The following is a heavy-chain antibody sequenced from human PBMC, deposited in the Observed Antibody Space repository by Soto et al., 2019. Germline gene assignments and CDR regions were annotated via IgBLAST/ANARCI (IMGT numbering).Heavy chain of an antibody. Sequence: PSETLSLTCAVSGGSISSGGYSWSWIRQPPGKGLEWIGYIYHSGSTYYNPSLKSRVTISVDRSKNQFSLKLSSVTAADTAVYYCARDWARTGYYYYGMDVWGQGTTVTVSS. CDR1: GGSISSGGYS. D-gene: IGHD6-6*01. V-gene: IGHV4-30-2*01. CDR3: ARDWARTGYYYYGMDV. J-gene: IGHJ6*02. CDR2: IYHSGST.